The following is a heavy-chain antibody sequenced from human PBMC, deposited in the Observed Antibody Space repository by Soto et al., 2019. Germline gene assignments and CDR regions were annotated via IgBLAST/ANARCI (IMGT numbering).Heavy chain of an antibody. CDR1: GFTFSNAW. J-gene: IGHJ3*02. CDR2: IKSKTDGGTT. V-gene: IGHV3-15*01. D-gene: IGHD3-22*01. CDR3: TTDHPWDSSGYYYAFDI. Sequence: GGSLRLSCAASGFTFSNAWMSWVRQAPGKGLEWVGRIKSKTDGGTTDYAAPVKGRFTISRDDSKNTLYLQMNSLKTEDTAVYYCTTDHPWDSSGYYYAFDIWGQGTMVTVSS.